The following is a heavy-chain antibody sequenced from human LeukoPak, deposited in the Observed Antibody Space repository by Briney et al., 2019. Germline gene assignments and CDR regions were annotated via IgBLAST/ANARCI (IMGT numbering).Heavy chain of an antibody. Sequence: PRGSLRLSCAASGFTFSNYGMHWVRQAPGKGLEWVAVISYDGSDKYYADSVKGRFTISRDNSKNTLYLQMNSLRTEDTAVYYCAKDRDTVIIPAAFGYWGQGTLVTVSS. CDR1: GFTFSNYG. J-gene: IGHJ4*02. CDR3: AKDRDTVIIPAAFGY. V-gene: IGHV3-30*18. D-gene: IGHD2-2*01. CDR2: ISYDGSDK.